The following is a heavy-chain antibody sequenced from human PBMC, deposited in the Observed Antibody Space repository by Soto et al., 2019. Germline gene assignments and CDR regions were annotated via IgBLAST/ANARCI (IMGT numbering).Heavy chain of an antibody. CDR2: IYWDDDK. Sequence: QITLKESGPTLVKPTQTLTLTCTFSGFSLSTSGVGVGWIRQPPGKALEWLALIYWDDDKRYSPSLKSRLTITKDTLKNQVVLTMTNMDPVDTATYYCAHRPSYCSGGSCYSGFDYWGQGTLVTVSS. CDR1: GFSLSTSGVG. V-gene: IGHV2-5*02. J-gene: IGHJ4*02. D-gene: IGHD2-15*01. CDR3: AHRPSYCSGGSCYSGFDY.